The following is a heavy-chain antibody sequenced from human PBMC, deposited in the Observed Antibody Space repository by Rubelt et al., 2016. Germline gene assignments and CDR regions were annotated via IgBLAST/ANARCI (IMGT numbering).Heavy chain of an antibody. CDR1: GYTFTSYG. J-gene: IGHJ3*02. CDR2: ISAYNGNT. Sequence: QVQLVQSGAEVKKPGASVKVSCKASGYTFTSYGISWVRQAPGQGLEWMGWISAYNGNTHYAQKCQCVCTMTTDTTTSTADIVLSSLISEESAGYYGARDRLLDDSSCGDAFDIWGQGTMVTFSS. V-gene: IGHV1-18*01. D-gene: IGHD3-22*01. CDR3: ARDRLLDDSSCGDAFDI.